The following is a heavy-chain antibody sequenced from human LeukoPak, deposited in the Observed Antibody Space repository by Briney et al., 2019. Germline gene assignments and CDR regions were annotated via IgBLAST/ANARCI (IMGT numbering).Heavy chain of an antibody. V-gene: IGHV3-23*01. CDR2: ITGNGATT. Sequence: PGGSLRLSCAASGFTFSSSAMSWVRQTPGKGLEWVSSITGNGATTYYSDSVKGRFTIFRDNSKNTLSLQMNSLRAEDTAVYFCAKERRRVDTAMVRSYYFENWGQGTLVTVSS. CDR3: AKERRRVDTAMVRSYYFEN. D-gene: IGHD5-18*01. CDR1: GFTFSSSA. J-gene: IGHJ4*02.